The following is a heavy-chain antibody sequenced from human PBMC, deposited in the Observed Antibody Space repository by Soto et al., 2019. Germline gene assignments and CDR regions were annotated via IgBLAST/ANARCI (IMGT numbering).Heavy chain of an antibody. D-gene: IGHD6-6*01. J-gene: IGHJ4*02. CDR2: ISGSGGST. V-gene: IGHV3-23*01. CDR3: AKGHSSSSHLEGLCY. CDR1: GVTFSSYA. Sequence: PGGSLRLSCAASGVTFSSYAMSWVRQAPGRGLEWVSAISGSGGSTYYADSVKGRFTISRDNSKNTLYLQMNSLRAEDTAVYYCAKGHSSSSHLEGLCYWGQGTLVTVSS.